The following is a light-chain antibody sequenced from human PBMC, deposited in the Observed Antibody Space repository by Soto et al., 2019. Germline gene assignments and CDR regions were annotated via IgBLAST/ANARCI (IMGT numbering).Light chain of an antibody. CDR3: SSYAGNSFYV. J-gene: IGLJ1*01. CDR2: QVT. Sequence: QSALTQPPSASGSPGQSVTISCTGTSSDVGAYNYVSWYQQHPGKAPKLMIYQVTRRPPGVPDRFSASKSGNTASLTVSGLQAEDEADYYCSSYAGNSFYVFGTGTQLTVL. V-gene: IGLV2-8*01. CDR1: SSDVGAYNY.